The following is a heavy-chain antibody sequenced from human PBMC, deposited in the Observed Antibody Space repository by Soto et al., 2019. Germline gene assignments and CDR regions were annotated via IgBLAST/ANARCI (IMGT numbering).Heavy chain of an antibody. Sequence: QVQLVQSGAEVKKAGASVKLSCKASGYTFTSYAIHWVRQAPGQRLEWMAWINAGTGNTKYSEKFQGRVTITRDTSASTVFMELGSLRSEDTAVYYCTRGCSGGTCYIFEFWGQGTLVTVSS. CDR1: GYTFTSYA. CDR2: INAGTGNT. V-gene: IGHV1-3*01. CDR3: TRGCSGGTCYIFEF. D-gene: IGHD2-15*01. J-gene: IGHJ4*02.